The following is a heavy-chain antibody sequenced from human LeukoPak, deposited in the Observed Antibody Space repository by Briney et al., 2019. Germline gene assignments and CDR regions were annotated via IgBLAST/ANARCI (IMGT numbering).Heavy chain of an antibody. D-gene: IGHD1-26*01. CDR3: ARDILMVGATHYFDY. CDR2: IQHSVSP. J-gene: IGHJ4*02. Sequence: SETLSLTCTVSGGSISSYYWSWIRHPPGKGLEWIGYIQHSVSPTYNPSLKSRVTISVDTSKNQFSLKVSSVTAADTAVYYCARDILMVGATHYFDYWGQGILVTVSS. CDR1: GGSISSYY. V-gene: IGHV4-59*01.